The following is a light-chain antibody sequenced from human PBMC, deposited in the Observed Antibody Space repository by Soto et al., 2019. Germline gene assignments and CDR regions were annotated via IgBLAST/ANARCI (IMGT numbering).Light chain of an antibody. J-gene: IGKJ1*01. CDR3: QQYNNWLRT. Sequence: EIVMTQSPATLSVSPGERATLSCRASQSVSSNLAWYQQKPGQAPRLLIYGVTTRATGIPARFSGSGSGTEFTLTISSLQSEDFAVYYWQQYNNWLRTFGQGTKVEIK. CDR1: QSVSSN. V-gene: IGKV3-15*01. CDR2: GVT.